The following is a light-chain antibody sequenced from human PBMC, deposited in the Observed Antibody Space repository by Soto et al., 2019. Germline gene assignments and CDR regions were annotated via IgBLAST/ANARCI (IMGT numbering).Light chain of an antibody. V-gene: IGKV3-20*01. J-gene: IGKJ1*01. CDR3: QQYTGSPRA. Sequence: PGESATLSCRASQTIYSTFVAWYQQKPGQAPRLLIYAASSRATGIPARFSGSGSGTDYTLTISRLEPEDFALYYCQQYTGSPRAFGQGTKVESK. CDR1: QTIYSTF. CDR2: AAS.